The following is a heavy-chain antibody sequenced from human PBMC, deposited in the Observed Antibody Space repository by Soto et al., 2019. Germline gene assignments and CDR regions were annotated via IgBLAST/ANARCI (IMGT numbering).Heavy chain of an antibody. CDR2: IYYSGST. D-gene: IGHD6-19*01. J-gene: IGHJ4*02. Sequence: PSETLSLTCSVSGGSISSSSYFWGWIRQPPGKGLEWIGSIYYSGSTYYNPSLKSRVTVSVDTSKNQFSLKLNSMTAADTAIYYCARVGGSGWNFDSWGQGILVTVSS. CDR3: ARVGGSGWNFDS. CDR1: GGSISSSSYF. V-gene: IGHV4-39*07.